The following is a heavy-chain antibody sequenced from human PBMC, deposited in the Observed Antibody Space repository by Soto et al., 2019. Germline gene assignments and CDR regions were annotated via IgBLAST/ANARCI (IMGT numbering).Heavy chain of an antibody. V-gene: IGHV3-48*02. CDR1: GFTFSSYS. J-gene: IGHJ4*02. D-gene: IGHD3-3*01. Sequence: GGSLRLSCAASGFTFSSYSMNWVRQAPGKGLEWVSYISSSSSTIYYADSVKGRFTISRDNAKNSLYLQMNSLRDEDTAVYYCARDRDSSYYDFWSGYYTGAYIDYWGQGTLVTVSS. CDR2: ISSSSSTI. CDR3: ARDRDSSYYDFWSGYYTGAYIDY.